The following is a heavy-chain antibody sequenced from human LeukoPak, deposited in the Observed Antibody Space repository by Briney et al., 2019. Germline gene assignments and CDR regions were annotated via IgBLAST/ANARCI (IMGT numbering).Heavy chain of an antibody. V-gene: IGHV4-34*01. D-gene: IGHD1-7*01. J-gene: IGHJ6*03. Sequence: PSETLSLTCAVYGGSFRNDYWSWIRQSPGKGLEWIGEINDSGTINYNPSLMSRVTISVDKSKNQFSLKLSSVTAADTAVYYCARRWNYGRNYYIDVWGKGATVSVSS. CDR1: GGSFRNDY. CDR3: ARRWNYGRNYYIDV. CDR2: INDSGTI.